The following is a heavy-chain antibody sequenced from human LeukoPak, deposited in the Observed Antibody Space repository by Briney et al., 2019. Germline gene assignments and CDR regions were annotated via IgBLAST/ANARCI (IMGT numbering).Heavy chain of an antibody. J-gene: IGHJ5*02. CDR1: GYTFTSYD. Sequence: ASVKVSCKASGYTFTSYDIDWVRQATGQGLEWMGWISAYNGNTNYAQKLQGRVTMTTDTSTSTAYMELRSLRSDDTAVYYCAREALGYTQSAIAFDPWGQGTLVTVSS. V-gene: IGHV1-18*01. CDR2: ISAYNGNT. D-gene: IGHD2-2*02. CDR3: AREALGYTQSAIAFDP.